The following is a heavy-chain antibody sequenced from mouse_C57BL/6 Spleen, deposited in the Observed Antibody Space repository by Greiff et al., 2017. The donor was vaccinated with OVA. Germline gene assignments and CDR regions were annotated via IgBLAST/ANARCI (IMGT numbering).Heavy chain of an antibody. CDR1: GYTFTDYY. V-gene: IGHV1-26*01. CDR2: INPNNGGT. J-gene: IGHJ4*01. CDR3: ARRDDYPYYYAMDY. Sequence: VQLQQSGPELVKPGASVKISCKASGYTFTDYYMNWVKQSHGKSLEWIGDINPNNGGTSYNQKFKGKATLTVDKSSSTAYMELRSLTSEDSAVYYCARRDDYPYYYAMDYWGQGTSVTVSS. D-gene: IGHD2-4*01.